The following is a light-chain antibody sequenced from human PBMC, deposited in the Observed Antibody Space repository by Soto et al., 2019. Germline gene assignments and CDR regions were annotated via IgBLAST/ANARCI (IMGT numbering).Light chain of an antibody. J-gene: IGKJ1*01. CDR3: QQYNSYSEA. Sequence: DIQMTQSPSTLSGSVGDRVTITCRASQTISSWLAWYQQKPGKAPKLRIYKASTVKSGVPSRFSGSGSGTEFTLTISSLQPDDVATYYCQQYNSYSEAFGQGTKVEGK. V-gene: IGKV1-5*03. CDR2: KAS. CDR1: QTISSW.